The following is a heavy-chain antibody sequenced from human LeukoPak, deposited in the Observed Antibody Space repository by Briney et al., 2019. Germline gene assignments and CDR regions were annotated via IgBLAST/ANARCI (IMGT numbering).Heavy chain of an antibody. Sequence: GASVNVSCKASRYTFSGYYMHWVRQAPEQGLEWMGWINPNSGGTNYAQKFQGRVTMTRDTSISTAYMELSGLRSDDTAVYYCARAPRGDYATFDYWGQGTLVTVSS. CDR2: INPNSGGT. CDR1: RYTFSGYY. CDR3: ARAPRGDYATFDY. V-gene: IGHV1-2*02. J-gene: IGHJ4*02. D-gene: IGHD4-17*01.